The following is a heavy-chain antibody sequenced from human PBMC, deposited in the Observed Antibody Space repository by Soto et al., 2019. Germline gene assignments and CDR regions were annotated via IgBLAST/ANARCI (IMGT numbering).Heavy chain of an antibody. CDR2: ISGSGIST. Sequence: GGSLRLSSAAPGFTFSSYAMSWVRQAPGKGLEWVSAISGSGISTSNDAAVKSRFTTPKDNSKTTLYMQMNSLRAEDTAVYYSARDSSTLGYWGQGTLVTVSS. CDR3: ARDSSTLGY. J-gene: IGHJ4*02. CDR1: GFTFSSYA. D-gene: IGHD6-13*01. V-gene: IGHV3-23*01.